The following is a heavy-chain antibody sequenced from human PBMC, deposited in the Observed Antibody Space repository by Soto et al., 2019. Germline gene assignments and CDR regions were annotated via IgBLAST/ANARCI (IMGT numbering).Heavy chain of an antibody. V-gene: IGHV3-53*04. J-gene: IGHJ3*02. CDR3: ARANDFNAFDI. CDR1: GFSVSSGY. D-gene: IGHD1-1*01. Sequence: EQLVESGGDLVQPGGSLRLSCVASGFSVSSGYMNWVRQAPGKGPEWVSVIYRGGTTYEADFVKGRFTISRHDSKNTLYLQMNSLSPEDTAVYHCARANDFNAFDIWGPGTMVTVSS. CDR2: IYRGGTT.